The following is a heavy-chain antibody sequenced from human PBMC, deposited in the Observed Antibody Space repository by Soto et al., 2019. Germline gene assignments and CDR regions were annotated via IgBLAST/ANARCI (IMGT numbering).Heavy chain of an antibody. D-gene: IGHD2-2*01. Sequence: VGSLRLSCAASGFSFRNAWMSWVRQAPGKGLEWVGHIKSQGDGGSTYYADSVKGRFTISRDNSKNTLYLQMNSLRAEDTAVYYCAKDSYCSSTSCYFQLAYYGMDVWGQGTTVTVSS. J-gene: IGHJ6*02. CDR2: IKSQGDGGST. CDR3: AKDSYCSSTSCYFQLAYYGMDV. V-gene: IGHV3-23*01. CDR1: GFSFRNAW.